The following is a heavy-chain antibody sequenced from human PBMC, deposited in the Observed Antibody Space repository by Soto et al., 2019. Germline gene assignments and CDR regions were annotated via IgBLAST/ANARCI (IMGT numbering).Heavy chain of an antibody. V-gene: IGHV1-69*13. J-gene: IGHJ6*02. Sequence: GASVKVSCKASGGTFSSYAISWVRQAPGQGLEWMGGIIPIFGTANYAQKFQGRVTITADESTSTAYMELSSLRSEDTAVYYCARPSSGWYYYYGMDVWGQGTTVTVSS. CDR2: IIPIFGTA. CDR1: GGTFSSYA. D-gene: IGHD6-19*01. CDR3: ARPSSGWYYYYGMDV.